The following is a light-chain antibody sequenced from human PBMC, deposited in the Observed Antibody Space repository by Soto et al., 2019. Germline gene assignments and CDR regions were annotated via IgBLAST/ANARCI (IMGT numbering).Light chain of an antibody. V-gene: IGKV3-20*01. J-gene: IGKJ2*01. Sequence: EIVLTQSPGTLSLSPGEGATLSCRASQSVSNNYLAWYQQKPGQAPRLLISGASSRAAGIPDRFSGSGSGTDFTLTISRLESEDFAVNYCQCYGSSPPHTFGQGTKLEIK. CDR3: QCYGSSPPHT. CDR2: GAS. CDR1: QSVSNNY.